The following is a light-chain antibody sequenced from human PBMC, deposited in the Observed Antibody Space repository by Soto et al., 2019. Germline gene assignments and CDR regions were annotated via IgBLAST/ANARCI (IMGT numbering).Light chain of an antibody. Sequence: QSVLTQPASVSGSPAQSITISCTGTSSDVGGYNYVSWYQQHPGKAPKLMIYDVSNRPSGVSNRFSGSKSGNTASLTISGLQAEDEADYYCSSYTSSSTLDYVFGTGTKSPS. CDR2: DVS. V-gene: IGLV2-14*01. J-gene: IGLJ1*01. CDR1: SSDVGGYNY. CDR3: SSYTSSSTLDYV.